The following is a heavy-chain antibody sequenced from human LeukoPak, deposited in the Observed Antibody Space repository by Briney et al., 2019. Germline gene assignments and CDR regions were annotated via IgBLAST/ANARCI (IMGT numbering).Heavy chain of an antibody. J-gene: IGHJ4*02. CDR2: INHSGST. D-gene: IGHD3-3*01. CDR3: AIHDFWSGFDY. Sequence: SETLSLTCAVYGGSFSGYYWSWLRQPPGKGLEWIGEINHSGSTNYNPSLKSRVTISVDTSKNQFSLKLSSVTAADTAVYYCAIHDFWSGFDYWGQGTLVTVSS. V-gene: IGHV4-34*01. CDR1: GGSFSGYY.